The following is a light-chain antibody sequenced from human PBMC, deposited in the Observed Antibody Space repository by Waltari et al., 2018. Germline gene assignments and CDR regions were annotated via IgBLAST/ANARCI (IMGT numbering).Light chain of an antibody. Sequence: DIQMPQAPSAISESLGDSVPMTCRASQGIGSWLAWYQQKPGKAPKLLIYGASNLQSGDPSRFSGSGSGTDFILTISSLQPEDFATYYCQQANSLVFTFGPGTKVDVK. V-gene: IGKV1-12*01. CDR1: QGIGSW. CDR2: GAS. J-gene: IGKJ3*01. CDR3: QQANSLVFT.